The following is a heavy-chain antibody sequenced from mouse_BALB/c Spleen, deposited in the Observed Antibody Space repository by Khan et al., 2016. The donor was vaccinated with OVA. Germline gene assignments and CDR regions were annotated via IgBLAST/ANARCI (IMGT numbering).Heavy chain of an antibody. J-gene: IGHJ2*02. CDR1: GYTFTSYW. CDR3: ARSGGRDYLDY. Sequence: LVESGAELARPGASVKLSCRTSGYTFTSYWMQWVKQRPGQGLEWIGAIYPGDGDTRYTQKFRGKATLTADASSSTAYIQLNNLASEDSAVYYCARSGGRDYLDYWGQGTSLTVSS. V-gene: IGHV1-87*01. CDR2: IYPGDGDT. D-gene: IGHD3-1*01.